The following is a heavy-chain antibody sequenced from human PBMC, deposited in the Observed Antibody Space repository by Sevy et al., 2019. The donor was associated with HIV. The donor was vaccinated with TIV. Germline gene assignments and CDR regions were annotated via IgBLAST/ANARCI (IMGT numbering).Heavy chain of an antibody. CDR3: VKDKVDGDSGYGLFDF. D-gene: IGHD5-12*01. CDR2: LSRHIRTI. V-gene: IGHV3-9*01. Sequence: LSLTCAASGFTFDDYAMHWVRQAPGKGLEWVSGLSRHIRTIGYADSVKGRFTISRDNARNSLYLQMNSLRAEDTAFYYCVKDKVDGDSGYGLFDFWGQCTLVTVSS. CDR1: GFTFDDYA. J-gene: IGHJ4*02.